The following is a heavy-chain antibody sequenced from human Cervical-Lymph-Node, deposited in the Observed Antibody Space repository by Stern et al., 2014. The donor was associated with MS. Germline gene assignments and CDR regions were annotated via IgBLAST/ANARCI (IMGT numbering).Heavy chain of an antibody. CDR1: GFTVSKNY. D-gene: IGHD3-3*01. Sequence: EVQLVESGGGLIQPGGSLRLSCAAPGFTVSKNYMSWVRQAPGKGLEWVSLIYTAGSTYYAGSVKGLFTISRDSPKNMLFLQMNSLRAEDTAMYYCARAIFGVNTAAMAPDAFDSWGQGTMVTVSS. CDR3: ARAIFGVNTAAMAPDAFDS. V-gene: IGHV3-53*01. CDR2: IYTAGST. J-gene: IGHJ3*01.